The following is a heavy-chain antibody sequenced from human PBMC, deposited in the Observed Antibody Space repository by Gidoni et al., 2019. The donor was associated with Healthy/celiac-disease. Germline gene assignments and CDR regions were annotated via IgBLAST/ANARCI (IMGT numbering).Heavy chain of an antibody. V-gene: IGHV3-23*01. D-gene: IGHD3-22*01. CDR3: AKGDSSGYYYYYFDY. CDR2: ISGSGGST. J-gene: IGHJ4*02. CDR1: GFTFSSYA. Sequence: VQLLESGGVLVPPGGSLLLSCAASGFTFSSYAMSWVRQAPGKGLEWVSAISGSGGSTYYADSAKGRFTISRDNSKNTLYLQMNSLRAEDTAVYYCAKGDSSGYYYYYFDYWGQGTLVTVSS.